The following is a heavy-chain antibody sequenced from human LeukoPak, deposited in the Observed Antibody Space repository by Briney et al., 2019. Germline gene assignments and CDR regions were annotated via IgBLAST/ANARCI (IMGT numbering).Heavy chain of an antibody. CDR2: IYYSGST. V-gene: IGHV4-59*08. Sequence: SETPSLTCAVYGGSFSGYYWSWIRQPPGKGLEWIGYIYYSGSTNYNPSLKSRVTISVDTSKNQFSLKLSSVTAADTAVYYCARQPYYYDSSGYYPAEFDYWGQGTLVTVSS. CDR3: ARQPYYYDSSGYYPAEFDY. J-gene: IGHJ4*02. CDR1: GGSFSGYY. D-gene: IGHD3-22*01.